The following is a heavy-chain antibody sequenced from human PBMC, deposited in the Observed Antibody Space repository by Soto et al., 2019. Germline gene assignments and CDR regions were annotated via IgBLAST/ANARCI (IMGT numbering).Heavy chain of an antibody. Sequence: PSETLSLTCAVSGDSISSDNYWGWIRQPPGKGLEWIGIINDSGTTYYNPSLKSRVTISVDMSKNQFSLKVSSVIAADTAMYYCARVYSGNYPDYWGQGTLVIVSS. CDR2: INDSGTT. J-gene: IGHJ4*02. CDR3: ARVYSGNYPDY. D-gene: IGHD1-26*01. V-gene: IGHV4-38-2*01. CDR1: GDSISSDNY.